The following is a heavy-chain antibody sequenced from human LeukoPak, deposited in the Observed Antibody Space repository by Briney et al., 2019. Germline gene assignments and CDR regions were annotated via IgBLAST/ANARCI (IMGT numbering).Heavy chain of an antibody. Sequence: GGSLRLSCAASGFTFSSYGMHWVRQAPGKGLEWVAVIWYDGSNKYYADSVKGRFTISRDNSKNTLYLQMNSLRAEDTAVYYCAKSPVYSSGWYLDYWGQGTQVTVSS. V-gene: IGHV3-33*06. CDR2: IWYDGSNK. D-gene: IGHD6-19*01. CDR1: GFTFSSYG. CDR3: AKSPVYSSGWYLDY. J-gene: IGHJ4*02.